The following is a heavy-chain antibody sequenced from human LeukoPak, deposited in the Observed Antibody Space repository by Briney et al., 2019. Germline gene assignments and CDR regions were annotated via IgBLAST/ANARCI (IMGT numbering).Heavy chain of an antibody. V-gene: IGHV4-34*01. CDR3: ARGTRVVVILNYFDY. D-gene: IGHD3-22*01. CDR1: GGSFSGYY. Sequence: PSETLSLTCAVYGGSFSGYYWSWIRQPPGKGLEWIGEINHSGSTNYNPSLKSRVTISVDTSKNQFSLKLSSVTAADTAVYYCARGTRVVVILNYFDYWGQGTLVTVSS. CDR2: INHSGST. J-gene: IGHJ4*02.